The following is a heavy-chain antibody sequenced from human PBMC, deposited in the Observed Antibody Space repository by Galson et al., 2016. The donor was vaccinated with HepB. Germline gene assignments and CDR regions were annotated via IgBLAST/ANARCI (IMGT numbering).Heavy chain of an antibody. V-gene: IGHV3-53*01. Sequence: SLRLSCAASGFIVSNDYMNWVRQAPGKGLEWVSRIGTDGRSNYADAVKGRFTISSDNSKNTLYLQMNSLRAEDTAIYYCARDRDARPYDYWGQGTLVIVSS. CDR2: IGTDGRS. D-gene: IGHD5-24*01. CDR3: ARDRDARPYDY. CDR1: GFIVSNDY. J-gene: IGHJ4*02.